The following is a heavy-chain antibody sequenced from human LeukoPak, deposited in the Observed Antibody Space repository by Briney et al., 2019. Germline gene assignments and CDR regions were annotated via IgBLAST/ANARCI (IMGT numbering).Heavy chain of an antibody. V-gene: IGHV3-30*02. J-gene: IGHJ4*02. Sequence: GGSLRLSCAASGFTFSSSGMHWVRQAPGKGLEWVAYIRYDGGIKHHADSVRGRFTVSRDNSKNTLHLQMNSLRPEDTAVYYCTKPASGSTRERFGYWGQGTLVTVSS. D-gene: IGHD1-26*01. CDR3: TKPASGSTRERFGY. CDR1: GFTFSSSG. CDR2: IRYDGGIK.